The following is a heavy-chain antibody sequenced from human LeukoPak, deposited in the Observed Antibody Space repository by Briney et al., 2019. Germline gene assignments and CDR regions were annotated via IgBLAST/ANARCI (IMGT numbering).Heavy chain of an antibody. D-gene: IGHD5-12*01. V-gene: IGHV1-18*01. CDR3: ARVRLPIVGTIGWFDL. Sequence: ASVKVSCKASGYSFSSYGITWVRQAPGQGLEWMGWISACNDNTKYAQKFQDRVITTRDTSTSTAYMELTRLTSDDTAVYYCARVRLPIVGTIGWFDLWGQGTPVTVSS. CDR1: GYSFSSYG. CDR2: ISACNDNT. J-gene: IGHJ5*02.